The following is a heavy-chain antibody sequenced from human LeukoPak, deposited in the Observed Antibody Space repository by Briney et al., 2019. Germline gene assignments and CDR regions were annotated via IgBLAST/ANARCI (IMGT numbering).Heavy chain of an antibody. CDR2: IHYSGST. Sequence: SETLSLTCTVSGGSISSSSYYWGWIRQPPGKGLEWIGSIHYSGSTYYNPSLKSRVTISVDTSKNQFSLKLSSVAAADTAVYYCARRHYYDSSGYYYYWGQGTLVTVPS. CDR1: GGSISSSSYY. D-gene: IGHD3-22*01. CDR3: ARRHYYDSSGYYYY. J-gene: IGHJ4*02. V-gene: IGHV4-39*01.